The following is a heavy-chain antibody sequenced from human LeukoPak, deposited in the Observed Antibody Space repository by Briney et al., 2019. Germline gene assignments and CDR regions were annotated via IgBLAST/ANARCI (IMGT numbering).Heavy chain of an antibody. CDR3: ARGGSGSY. J-gene: IGHJ4*02. CDR1: GFTFSSYW. Sequence: GGSLRLSRAASGFTFSSYWMSWVRQAPGEGREWVANIKQDGSEEYYVDSVKGRFTISRDNAKNSLYLQMNSLRAEDTAVYYCARGGSGSYWGQGTLVTVSS. V-gene: IGHV3-7*01. D-gene: IGHD1-26*01. CDR2: IKQDGSEE.